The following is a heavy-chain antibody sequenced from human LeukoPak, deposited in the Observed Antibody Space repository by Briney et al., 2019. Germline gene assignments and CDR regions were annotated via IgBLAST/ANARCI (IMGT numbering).Heavy chain of an antibody. D-gene: IGHD5-12*01. J-gene: IGHJ4*02. CDR3: ARHSSGYDLFDY. CDR1: GSSFTSYW. V-gene: IGHV5-51*01. Sequence: GASLKISCKGSGSSFTSYWIGWVRQMPGKGLEWMGIIYPGDSDTRYSPSFQGQVTISADKSISTASLQWSSLKASDTAMYHCARHSSGYDLFDYWGQGTLVTVSS. CDR2: IYPGDSDT.